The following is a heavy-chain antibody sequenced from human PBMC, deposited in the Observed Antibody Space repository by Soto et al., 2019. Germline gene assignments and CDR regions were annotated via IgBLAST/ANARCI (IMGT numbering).Heavy chain of an antibody. J-gene: IGHJ5*02. CDR1: GYTFTSYG. V-gene: IGHV1-18*01. D-gene: IGHD6-13*01. CDR2: ISAYNGNT. Sequence: ASVKVSCKASGYTFTSYGISWVRQAPGQGLEWMGWISAYNGNTNYAQKLQGRVTMTTDTSTSTAYMELRSLRSDDTAVYYCATAYPRIVAVFDSFDPWGPGPLVLVSS. CDR3: ATAYPRIVAVFDSFDP.